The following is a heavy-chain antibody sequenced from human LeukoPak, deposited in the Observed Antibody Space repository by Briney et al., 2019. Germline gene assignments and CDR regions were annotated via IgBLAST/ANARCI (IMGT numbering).Heavy chain of an antibody. CDR3: ALLPPDAFDI. CDR2: INTDGSST. J-gene: IGHJ3*02. V-gene: IGHV3-74*01. D-gene: IGHD3-22*01. Sequence: SGGSLRLSCAASGFTFSKYWMHWVRQAPGKGLVWVSRINTDGSSTSYADSVKGRFTISRDNAKNTLYLQMNSLRAEDTAVYYCALLPPDAFDIWGQGTMVTVSS. CDR1: GFTFSKYW.